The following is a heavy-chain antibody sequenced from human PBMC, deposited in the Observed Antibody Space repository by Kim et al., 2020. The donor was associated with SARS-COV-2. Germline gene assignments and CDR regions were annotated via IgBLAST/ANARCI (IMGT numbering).Heavy chain of an antibody. CDR2: ISWDGTRT. CDR1: GFTFSTSP. J-gene: IGHJ4*02. Sequence: GGSLRLFCVASGFTFSTSPMGWVRQAPGKGLEWVSRISWDGTRTYYADSVKGRVTMSSDKSKNMLYLHMNSLRVEDTAVYYCAQGVINSGFDYWGQGT. CDR3: AQGVINSGFDY. V-gene: IGHV3-23*01. D-gene: IGHD1-26*01.